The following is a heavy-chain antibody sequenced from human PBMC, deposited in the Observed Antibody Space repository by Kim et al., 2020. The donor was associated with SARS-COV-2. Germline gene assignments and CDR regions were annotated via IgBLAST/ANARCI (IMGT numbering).Heavy chain of an antibody. D-gene: IGHD6-13*01. J-gene: IGHJ6*02. CDR2: IYYSGST. CDR1: GGSISSSSYY. Sequence: SETLSLTCTVSGGSISSSSYYWGWIRQPPGKGLEWIGSIYYSGSTYYNPSLKSRVTISVDTSKNQFSLKLSSVTAADTAVYYCARRVGPRDSSSWYIMNYYYGMDVWGQGTTVTVSS. V-gene: IGHV4-39*01. CDR3: ARRVGPRDSSSWYIMNYYYGMDV.